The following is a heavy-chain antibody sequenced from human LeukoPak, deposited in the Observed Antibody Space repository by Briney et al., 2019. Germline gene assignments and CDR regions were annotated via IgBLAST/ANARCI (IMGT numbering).Heavy chain of an antibody. CDR2: IYSGGST. D-gene: IGHD5-24*01. J-gene: IGHJ5*02. CDR3: ARGKGDGYWGFDR. V-gene: IGHV3-53*01. Sequence: GGSLRLSCAASGFTVSSNYMSWVRQAPGKGLEWVSVIYSGGSTYYADSVKGRFTISRDNSKNTLYLQMNSLRAEDTAVYYCARGKGDGYWGFDRWGQGTLVTVSS. CDR1: GFTVSSNY.